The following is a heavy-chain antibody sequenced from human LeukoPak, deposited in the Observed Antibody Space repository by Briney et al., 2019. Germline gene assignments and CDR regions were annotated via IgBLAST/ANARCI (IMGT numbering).Heavy chain of an antibody. CDR2: INSDGSST. J-gene: IGHJ4*02. CDR3: ASVSGVKSLHY. Sequence: GGSLRLSCAASGFTFSSYWMHWVRQAPGKGLVWVSRINSDGSSTSYADSVKGRFTISRDNAKNSLYLQMNSLRAEDTAVYYCASVSGVKSLHYWGQGTLVTVSS. CDR1: GFTFSSYW. V-gene: IGHV3-74*01. D-gene: IGHD3-10*01.